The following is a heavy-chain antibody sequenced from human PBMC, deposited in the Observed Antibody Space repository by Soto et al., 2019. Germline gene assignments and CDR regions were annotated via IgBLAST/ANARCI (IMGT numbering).Heavy chain of an antibody. J-gene: IGHJ4*02. D-gene: IGHD5-12*01. CDR2: ISGSGGST. V-gene: IGHV3-23*01. CDR3: AKDYPLAGYSGYGTVGGFDY. CDR1: GFTFNSYA. Sequence: GGSLRLSCAASGFTFNSYAISWVRQAPGKGLEWVSGISGSGGSTYYADSAKGRFTISRDNSKNTVYLQMNSLRAEDTAVYYCAKDYPLAGYSGYGTVGGFDYWGQGTLVTVSS.